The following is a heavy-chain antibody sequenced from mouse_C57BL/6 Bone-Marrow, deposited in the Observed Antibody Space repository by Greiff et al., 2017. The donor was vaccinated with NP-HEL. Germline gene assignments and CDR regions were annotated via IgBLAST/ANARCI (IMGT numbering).Heavy chain of an antibody. D-gene: IGHD2-4*01. V-gene: IGHV5-4*03. Sequence: EVNVVESGGGLVKPGGSLKLSCAASGFTFSSYAMSWVRQTPEKRLEWVATISDGGSYTYYPDNVKGRFTISRDNAKNNLYLQMSHLKSEDTAMYYCARAGGLRPFAYWGQGTLVTVSA. CDR2: ISDGGSYT. J-gene: IGHJ3*01. CDR1: GFTFSSYA. CDR3: ARAGGLRPFAY.